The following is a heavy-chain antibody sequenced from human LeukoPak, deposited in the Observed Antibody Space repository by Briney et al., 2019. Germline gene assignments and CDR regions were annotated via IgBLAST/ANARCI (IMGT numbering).Heavy chain of an antibody. D-gene: IGHD3-16*02. CDR2: IGAGGTYT. J-gene: IGHJ4*02. V-gene: IGHV3-23*01. CDR1: GFTFNNYA. Sequence: GGSLRLSCAASGFTFNNYAMNWVRQAPGEGLQWVSGIGAGGTYTYYADSVKGRFTIFRDNSKNTLYLQMNSLRDDDTAVYYCARAPYGVGYTAERDYWGQGTLVTVSS. CDR3: ARAPYGVGYTAERDY.